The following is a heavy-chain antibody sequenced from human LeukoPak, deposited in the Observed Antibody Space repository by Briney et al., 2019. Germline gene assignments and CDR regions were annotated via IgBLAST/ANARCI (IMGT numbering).Heavy chain of an antibody. CDR1: GFSFSRSA. CDR3: ARDRKSGGGTALED. CDR2: LSKDGSYT. J-gene: IGHJ4*02. D-gene: IGHD2-15*01. Sequence: PGGSLRLSCVASGFSFSRSAMHRVRQAPGKGLEWVTILSKDGSYTYYADSEKGRFTVSRDSSKNTLFLEMDSLRPEDTATYFCARDRKSGGGTALEDWGQGTLVTVSS. V-gene: IGHV3-30*04.